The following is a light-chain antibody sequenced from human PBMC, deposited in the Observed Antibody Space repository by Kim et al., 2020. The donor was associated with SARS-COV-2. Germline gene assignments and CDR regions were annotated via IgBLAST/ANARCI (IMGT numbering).Light chain of an antibody. CDR2: DVG. V-gene: IGLV2-14*03. CDR1: SSDIGGYNS. J-gene: IGLJ2*01. CDR3: SSYTSSSNLDPGVV. Sequence: QSALTQSASVSGSPGQSITISCTGTSSDIGGYNSVSWYQQHPGKAPKLIIYDVGQRPSGVAIRFSGSKSGNTASLTISGLRTEDEADYYCSSYTSSSNLDPGVVFGGGTQLTVL.